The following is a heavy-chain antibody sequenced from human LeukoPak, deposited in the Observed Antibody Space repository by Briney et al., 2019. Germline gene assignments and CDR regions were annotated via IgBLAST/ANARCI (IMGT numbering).Heavy chain of an antibody. Sequence: GGSLRLSCAASGFTFSSYWMHWARQLPGKGLVWVSRFSPTGSTTSYADSVKGRFTVSRDNAKNTLYLQVNNLRAEDTAVYYCARGPNSNWSGLDFWGQGTLLTVSS. CDR1: GFTFSSYW. CDR3: ARGPNSNWSGLDF. D-gene: IGHD6-6*01. J-gene: IGHJ4*02. CDR2: FSPTGSTT. V-gene: IGHV3-74*01.